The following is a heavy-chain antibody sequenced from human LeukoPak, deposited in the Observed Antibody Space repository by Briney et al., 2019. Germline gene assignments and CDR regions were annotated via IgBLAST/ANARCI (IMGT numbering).Heavy chain of an antibody. V-gene: IGHV3-21*01. CDR3: ARVSRGPHPYYYDSSGYMDY. Sequence: PGGSLRLSCAASGFTFSSYSMNWVRQAPGKGLEWDSSISSSSSYIYYADSVKGRFTISRDNAKNSLYLQMNSLRAEDTAVYYCARVSRGPHPYYYDSSGYMDYWGQGTLVTVSS. D-gene: IGHD3-22*01. J-gene: IGHJ4*02. CDR2: ISSSSSYI. CDR1: GFTFSSYS.